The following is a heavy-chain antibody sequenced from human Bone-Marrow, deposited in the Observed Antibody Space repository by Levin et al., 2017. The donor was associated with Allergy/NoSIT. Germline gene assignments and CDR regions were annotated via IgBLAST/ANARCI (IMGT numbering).Heavy chain of an antibody. J-gene: IGHJ4*02. Sequence: PSETLSLTCTVSGGSISSGGYHWSWIRQHAGKGLEWIGYIYYSGSTYYNPSLKSRAMISLDTSKNQFSLKVTSATAADAAVYYCAREDGSTFDSRGQGTLVAVSS. D-gene: IGHD5-24*01. V-gene: IGHV4-31*03. CDR2: IYYSGST. CDR3: AREDGSTFDS. CDR1: GGSISSGGYH.